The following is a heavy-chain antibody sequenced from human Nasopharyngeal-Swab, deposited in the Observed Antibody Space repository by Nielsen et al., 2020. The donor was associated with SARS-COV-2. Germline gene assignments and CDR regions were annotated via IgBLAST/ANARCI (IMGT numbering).Heavy chain of an antibody. CDR2: ISSSSSYI. D-gene: IGHD6-19*01. CDR1: GFTFSSYS. V-gene: IGHV3-21*01. CDR3: ARAGGSGWYYYFDY. Sequence: GESLKISCAASGFTFSSYSMNWVRQAPGKGLEWVSSISSSSSYIYYADSVKGRFTISRDNAKNSLYLQMNSLRAEDTAVYYCARAGGSGWYYYFDYWGQGTLVTVSS. J-gene: IGHJ4*02.